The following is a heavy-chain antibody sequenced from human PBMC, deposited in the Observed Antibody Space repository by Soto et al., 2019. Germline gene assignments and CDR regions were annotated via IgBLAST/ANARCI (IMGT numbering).Heavy chain of an antibody. Sequence: SETLSLTCTVSGGSIISGGHYWTWIRQQPGKGLEWIGYIYYSGSTDYNPSLKSRVTISVDRSKNQFSLNLSSVTAADTAIYYCARESGGYGSSTRYGLDVWGQGTTVTVSS. J-gene: IGHJ6*02. CDR3: ARESGGYGSSTRYGLDV. CDR2: IYYSGST. V-gene: IGHV4-31*03. CDR1: GGSIISGGHY. D-gene: IGHD6-25*01.